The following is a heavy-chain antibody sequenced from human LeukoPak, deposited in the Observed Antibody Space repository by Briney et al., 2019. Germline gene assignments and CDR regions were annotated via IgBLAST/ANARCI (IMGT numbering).Heavy chain of an antibody. Sequence: SETLSLTCTVSGDSISSSSYYWGWIRQPPGKGLEWIASIYHSGSTYYNPPLKSRITISLDTSKNQFSLKLSSVTAADTAVYYCARAYFSSWYMNWFDPWGQGTLVTVSS. CDR1: GDSISSSSYY. V-gene: IGHV4-39*07. CDR2: IYHSGST. CDR3: ARAYFSSWYMNWFDP. J-gene: IGHJ5*02. D-gene: IGHD6-13*01.